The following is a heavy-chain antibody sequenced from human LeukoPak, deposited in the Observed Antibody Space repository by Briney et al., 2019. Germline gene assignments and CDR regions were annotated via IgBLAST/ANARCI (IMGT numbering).Heavy chain of an antibody. Sequence: SETLSLTCTVSGGSISSYYWSWIRQPPGKGLEWIGYIYYSGSTNYNPSLKSRVTISVDTSKNQFSLKLSSVTAADTAVYYCARSPFEWFGESSWYFDYWGQGTLVTVSP. CDR1: GGSISSYY. J-gene: IGHJ4*02. CDR3: ARSPFEWFGESSWYFDY. D-gene: IGHD3-10*01. V-gene: IGHV4-59*01. CDR2: IYYSGST.